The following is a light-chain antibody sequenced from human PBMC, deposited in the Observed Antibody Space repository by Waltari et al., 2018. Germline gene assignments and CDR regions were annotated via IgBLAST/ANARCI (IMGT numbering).Light chain of an antibody. CDR2: DVS. V-gene: IGLV2-14*03. CDR1: SSAIGGYDF. J-gene: IGLJ2*01. CDR3: SSYTSGTTHVI. Sequence: QSALIQPASVSGSPGQSITISCTGSSSAIGGYDFVSWYHRRPGQAPQLIISDVSRRPSAVSIRFSGSKSGNTASLTISGLRAEDEADYYCSSYTSGTTHVIFGGGTKLTVL.